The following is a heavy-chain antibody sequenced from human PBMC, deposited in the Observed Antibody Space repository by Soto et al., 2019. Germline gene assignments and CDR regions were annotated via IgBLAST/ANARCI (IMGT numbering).Heavy chain of an antibody. J-gene: IGHJ4*02. CDR2: IYYSGST. D-gene: IGHD3-10*01. V-gene: IGHV4-39*01. Sequence: QLQLQESGPGLVKPSETLSLTCTVSGGSISRNGYYWGWIRQPPGKGLEWIGSIYYSGSTYYNPSLKSRVTISVDTSKNQFSLKLNSVTAADTAVYYCATLWFGESPFWGQGTLVTVSS. CDR1: GGSISRNGYY. CDR3: ATLWFGESPF.